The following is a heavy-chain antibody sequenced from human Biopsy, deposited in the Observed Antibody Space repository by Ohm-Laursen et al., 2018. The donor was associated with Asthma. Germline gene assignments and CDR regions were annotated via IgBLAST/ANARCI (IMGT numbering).Heavy chain of an antibody. Sequence: SSVKVSCNSLGGTFNTYVIGWVRQAPGQGLEWMGGINSVFGTTTYPQKFQDRVTITADDSTSTVYLELSSLRSEDTAVYYCARKAGSCISRTCYSLDFWGQGTLVTVSS. D-gene: IGHD2-2*01. V-gene: IGHV1-69*01. CDR3: ARKAGSCISRTCYSLDF. J-gene: IGHJ4*02. CDR1: GGTFNTYV. CDR2: INSVFGTT.